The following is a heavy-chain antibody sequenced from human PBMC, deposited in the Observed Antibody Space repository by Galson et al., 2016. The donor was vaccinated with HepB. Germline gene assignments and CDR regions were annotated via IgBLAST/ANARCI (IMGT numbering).Heavy chain of an antibody. Sequence: SLRLSCAASGFTFSNCAMTWVRQAPGKGLEWVSAITGGGRHTYYADSVKGRFTISRDNSKNTLYLQMNSLRAEDTAAYYCAKETYYDFLSGYYSNYYYGVDAWGQGTTVTVSS. CDR2: ITGGGRHT. V-gene: IGHV3-23*01. CDR1: GFTFSNCA. J-gene: IGHJ6*02. D-gene: IGHD3-3*01. CDR3: AKETYYDFLSGYYSNYYYGVDA.